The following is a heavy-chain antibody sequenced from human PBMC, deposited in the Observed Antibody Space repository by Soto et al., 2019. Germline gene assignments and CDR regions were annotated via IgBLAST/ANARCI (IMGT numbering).Heavy chain of an antibody. CDR3: ARAGWDGGTCYTLVGLRYGMDV. V-gene: IGHV3-30-3*01. CDR2: ISYDGNNK. CDR1: GFTFSNYA. Sequence: QVQLVESGGGVVQPGRSLRLSCAASGFTFSNYAMYWVRQAPGKGLEWVAVISYDGNNKYYADSVKGRFTISRDNSKNKLYLQMNSPRAEDTAVYYCARAGWDGGTCYTLVGLRYGMDVWGQGTTVTVSS. J-gene: IGHJ6*02. D-gene: IGHD2-15*01.